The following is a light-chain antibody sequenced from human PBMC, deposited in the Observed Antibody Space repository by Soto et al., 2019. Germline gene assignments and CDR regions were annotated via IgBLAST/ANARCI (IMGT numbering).Light chain of an antibody. CDR1: SGHSSYA. CDR3: QTWGTGFRI. CDR2: LNSDGSH. V-gene: IGLV4-69*01. Sequence: QLVLTQSPSASASLGASVKLTCTLSSGHSSYAIAWLQQQPEEGPRYLMKLNSDGSHSKGDGIPDRFSGSSSGAERYLTISSLQSEDEADYYCQTWGTGFRIFGGGTKLTVL. J-gene: IGLJ2*01.